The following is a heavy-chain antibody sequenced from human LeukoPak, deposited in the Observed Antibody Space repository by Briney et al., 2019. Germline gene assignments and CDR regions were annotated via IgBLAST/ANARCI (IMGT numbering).Heavy chain of an antibody. CDR3: ARGGSSGPIDY. CDR2: ISYVGNNK. J-gene: IGHJ4*02. D-gene: IGHD5-18*01. V-gene: IGHV3-30*04. CDR1: GFTFSSYA. Sequence: GRSLRLSCAASGFTFSSYAMHWDRQAPGKGLEWVAVISYVGNNKYYADSVKGRFTISRDDSKNTLFLQMDSLRTEDTAVYYCARGGSSGPIDYWGQGTLVTVSS.